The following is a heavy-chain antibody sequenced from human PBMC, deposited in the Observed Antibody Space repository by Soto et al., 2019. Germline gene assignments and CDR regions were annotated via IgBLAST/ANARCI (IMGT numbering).Heavy chain of an antibody. CDR1: GYTFTGYY. J-gene: IGHJ3*02. V-gene: IGHV1-2*04. CDR3: ARGDDFWSGNDAFDI. CDR2: INPNSGGT. D-gene: IGHD3-3*01. Sequence: GASVKVSCKASGYTFTGYYMHWVRQAPGQGLEWMGWINPNSGGTNYAQKFQGWVTMTRDTSISTAYMELSRLRSDDTAVYYCARGDDFWSGNDAFDIWGQGTMVT.